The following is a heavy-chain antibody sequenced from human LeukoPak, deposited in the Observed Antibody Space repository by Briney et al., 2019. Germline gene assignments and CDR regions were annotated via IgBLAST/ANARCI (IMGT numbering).Heavy chain of an antibody. Sequence: ASVTVSCKTSGYMVSDYYMHWVRQAPGQGLEWMGWLRGDTGDTDSPQKFKGRVTMTRDTATNTAYMQLSCLTYDDTAIYFCARVRDNACDYWGQGTLVTVSS. D-gene: IGHD1-1*01. J-gene: IGHJ4*02. V-gene: IGHV1-2*02. CDR1: GYMVSDYY. CDR2: LRGDTGDT. CDR3: ARVRDNACDY.